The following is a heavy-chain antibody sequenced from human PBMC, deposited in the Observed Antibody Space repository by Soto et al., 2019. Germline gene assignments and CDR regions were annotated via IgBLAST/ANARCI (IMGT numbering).Heavy chain of an antibody. J-gene: IGHJ4*02. CDR1: GYTFTSYD. CDR2: MNPNSGNT. CDR3: ARGYCSGRSCYSAY. Sequence: ASVKVSCKASGYTFTSYDINWVRQATGQGLEWMGWMNPNSGNTGYAQKFQGRVTMTRNTSISTAYMELSSLRSEDTAVYYCARGYCSGRSCYSAYWGQGTLVTVSS. V-gene: IGHV1-8*01. D-gene: IGHD2-15*01.